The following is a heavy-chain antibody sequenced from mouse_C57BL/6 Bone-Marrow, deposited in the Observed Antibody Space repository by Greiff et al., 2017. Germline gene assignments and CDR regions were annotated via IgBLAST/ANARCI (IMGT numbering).Heavy chain of an antibody. D-gene: IGHD2-4*01. V-gene: IGHV2-2*01. Sequence: VQVVESGPGLVQPSQSLSITCTVSGFSLTSYGVHWVRQSPGKGLEWLGVIWSGGSTDYNAAFISRLSISKDNSKSQVFFKMNSLQADDTAIYYCARTDYDFYAYWGQGTLVTVSA. CDR1: GFSLTSYG. CDR2: IWSGGST. CDR3: ARTDYDFYAY. J-gene: IGHJ3*01.